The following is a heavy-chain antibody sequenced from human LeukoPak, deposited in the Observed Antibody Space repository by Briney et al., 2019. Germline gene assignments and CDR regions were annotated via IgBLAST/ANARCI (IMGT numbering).Heavy chain of an antibody. J-gene: IGHJ2*01. Sequence: SETLSLTCTVSGGSISSYYWSWIRQPAGKGLEWIGRIYTSGSTNYDPSLKSRVTMSVDTSKNQFSLKLSSVTAADTAVYYCARGLGIAARPPQYFDLWGRGTLVTVSS. V-gene: IGHV4-4*07. CDR1: GGSISSYY. CDR3: ARGLGIAARPPQYFDL. D-gene: IGHD6-6*01. CDR2: IYTSGST.